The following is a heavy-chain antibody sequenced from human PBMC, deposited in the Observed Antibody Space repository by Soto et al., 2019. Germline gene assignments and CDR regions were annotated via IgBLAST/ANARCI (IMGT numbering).Heavy chain of an antibody. CDR1: GFTFSNYA. CDR3: AKASSSTPYSGMNV. D-gene: IGHD2-2*01. V-gene: IGHV3-23*01. Sequence: EVQLLESGGGLVQPGGSLRLSCAASGFTFSNYAMTWVRQAPGKGLEWVSAISGSGGSTYYADSVKGRVTISSDNAKNTLYLQLNSLRAKDTAVYYCAKASSSTPYSGMNVWGQGTTVTVSS. J-gene: IGHJ6*02. CDR2: ISGSGGST.